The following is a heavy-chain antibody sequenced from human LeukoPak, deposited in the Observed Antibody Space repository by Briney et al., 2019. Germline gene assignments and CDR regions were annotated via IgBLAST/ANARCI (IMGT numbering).Heavy chain of an antibody. J-gene: IGHJ4*02. CDR2: IYYSGST. V-gene: IGHV4-59*01. CDR1: GGSISSYY. Sequence: SETLSLTCTVSGGSISSYYWSWIRQPPGKGLEWIGYIYYSGSTNYNPSLKSRVTISVDTSKNQFSLKLSSVTAADTAVYYCARALTMIVVAPGYWGQGTLVTVSS. D-gene: IGHD3-22*01. CDR3: ARALTMIVVAPGY.